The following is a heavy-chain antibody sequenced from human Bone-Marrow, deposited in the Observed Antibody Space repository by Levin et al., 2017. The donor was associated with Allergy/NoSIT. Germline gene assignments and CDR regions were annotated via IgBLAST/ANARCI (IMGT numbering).Heavy chain of an antibody. CDR3: AKDLGWSCSSTGCRHYYGMDV. CDR1: GFTFSSYG. D-gene: IGHD2-2*01. V-gene: IGHV3-30*18. CDR2: ISYDGSNK. J-gene: IGHJ6*02. Sequence: LSLTCAASGFTFSSYGMHWVRQAPGKGLEWVAVISYDGSNKYYADSVKGRFTISRDNSKNTLYLQMNSLRAEDTAVYYCAKDLGWSCSSTGCRHYYGMDVWGQGTTVTVSS.